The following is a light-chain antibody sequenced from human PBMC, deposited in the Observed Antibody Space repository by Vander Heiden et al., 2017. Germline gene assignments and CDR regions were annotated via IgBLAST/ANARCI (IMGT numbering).Light chain of an antibody. J-gene: IGKJ1*01. CDR1: QSVLYSSNNKNY. Sequence: DIVMTQSPDSLAVSLGERATINCKSSQSVLYSSNNKNYLAWYQQKPGQPPKLLIYWAYTRESGVPDRFSGRGYGTDFTLTISSLQAEDVAVYYCQQDDSTPWTFGQGTKVEIK. CDR3: QQDDSTPWT. CDR2: WAY. V-gene: IGKV4-1*01.